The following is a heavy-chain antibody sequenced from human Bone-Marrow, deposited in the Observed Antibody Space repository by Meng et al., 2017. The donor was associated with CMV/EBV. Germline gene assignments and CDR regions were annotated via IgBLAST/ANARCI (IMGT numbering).Heavy chain of an antibody. CDR2: IYPADSDI. D-gene: IGHD3-10*01. J-gene: IGHJ4*02. V-gene: IGHV5-51*01. CDR1: GYNFSRHW. CDR3: ARHWVGFSSSYFFDY. Sequence: KVSCKGFGYNFSRHWIGWVRQMPGKGLEWMGMIYPADSDIRYSPSFRGQVTISVDKSTSTAYLQWSSLKASDTAIYYCARHWVGFSSSYFFDYWGPGILVTVSS.